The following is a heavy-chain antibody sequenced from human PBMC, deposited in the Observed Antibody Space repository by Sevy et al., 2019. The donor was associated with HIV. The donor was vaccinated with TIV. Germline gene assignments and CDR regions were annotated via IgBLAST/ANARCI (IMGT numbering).Heavy chain of an antibody. V-gene: IGHV3-23*01. J-gene: IGHJ1*01. CDR2: ISGSGGST. Sequence: GGSLRLSCAASGFTFSSYAMSWVRQAPGKGLEWVSAISGSGGSTYYADSVKGRFTISRDNSKNTLYLQMNSLRAEDTAVYYGAKGIAEAGTGYFQHWGQGTLVTVSS. CDR1: GFTFSSYA. D-gene: IGHD6-13*01. CDR3: AKGIAEAGTGYFQH.